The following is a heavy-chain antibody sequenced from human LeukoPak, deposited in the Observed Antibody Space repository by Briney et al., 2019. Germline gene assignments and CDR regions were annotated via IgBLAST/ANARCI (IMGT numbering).Heavy chain of an antibody. Sequence: PGGSLRLSCTAFGFTFGDYAMSWVRQAPGKGLEWVANIKQDGSEKKYVDSVKGRFTISRDNAKKSLYLQMNSLRAEDTAVYYCARGKYDSSGYPLLGFDYWGQGTLVTVSS. CDR3: ARGKYDSSGYPLLGFDY. CDR2: IKQDGSEK. J-gene: IGHJ4*02. CDR1: GFTFGDYA. V-gene: IGHV3-7*01. D-gene: IGHD3-22*01.